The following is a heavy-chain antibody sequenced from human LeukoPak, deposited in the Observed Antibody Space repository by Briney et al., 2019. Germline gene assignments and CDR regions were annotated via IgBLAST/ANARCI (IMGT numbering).Heavy chain of an antibody. J-gene: IGHJ4*02. V-gene: IGHV3-9*01. CDR3: AKGSITMVRGKGSYFDY. CDR2: ISWNSGSI. Sequence: GGSLRLSCAASGFTFDDYAMHWVRQAPGKCLEWVSGISWNSGSIGYADSVKGRFTISRDNAKNSLYLQMNSLRAEDTALYYCAKGSITMVRGKGSYFDYWGQGTLVTVSS. CDR1: GFTFDDYA. D-gene: IGHD3-10*01.